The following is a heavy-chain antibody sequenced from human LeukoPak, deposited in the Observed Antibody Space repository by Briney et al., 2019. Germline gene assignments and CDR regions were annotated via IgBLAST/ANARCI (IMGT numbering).Heavy chain of an antibody. CDR3: ATFVYDSSGYDAFDI. D-gene: IGHD3-22*01. V-gene: IGHV4-59*01. Sequence: SETLSLTCTVSGGSISSYYWSWIRQPAGKGLEWIGYIYYSGSTKYNPSLKRRVTISADTSKNQFSLKLSSVTAADTAVYYCATFVYDSSGYDAFDIWGQGTMVTVSS. J-gene: IGHJ3*02. CDR1: GGSISSYY. CDR2: IYYSGST.